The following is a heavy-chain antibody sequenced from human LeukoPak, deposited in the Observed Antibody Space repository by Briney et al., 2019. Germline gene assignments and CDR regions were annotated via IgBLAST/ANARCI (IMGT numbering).Heavy chain of an antibody. J-gene: IGHJ4*02. Sequence: QPGGSLRLSCEASGFTFSNYWMGWARQAPGKGLEWVANIIPDGSDTSYVDSGKGRIIISRDNAKKSMFLQMNSLRAEETAVYYCARWGVEAGMDQWGQGTLVTVSA. CDR3: ARWGVEAGMDQ. D-gene: IGHD6-19*01. V-gene: IGHV3-7*01. CDR2: IIPDGSDT. CDR1: GFTFSNYW.